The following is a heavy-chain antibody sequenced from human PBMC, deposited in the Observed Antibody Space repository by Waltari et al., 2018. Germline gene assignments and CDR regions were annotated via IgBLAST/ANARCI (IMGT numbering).Heavy chain of an antibody. Sequence: QVQLVESGGGVVQPGRSLRLSCAASGFTFSSYAMHWARKASGKGLEWVAVISYDGSNKYYADSVKGRFTISRDNSKNTLYLQMNSLRAEDTAVYYCARIAVAGSVDVWGKGTTVTISS. CDR3: ARIAVAGSVDV. CDR1: GFTFSSYA. CDR2: ISYDGSNK. V-gene: IGHV3-30-3*01. D-gene: IGHD6-19*01. J-gene: IGHJ6*04.